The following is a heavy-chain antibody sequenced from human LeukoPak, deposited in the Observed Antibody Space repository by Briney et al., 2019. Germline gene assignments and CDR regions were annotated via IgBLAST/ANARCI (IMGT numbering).Heavy chain of an antibody. V-gene: IGHV3-48*04. D-gene: IGHD6-6*01. J-gene: IGHJ6*03. CDR2: ISSRGSTI. CDR3: ARELAASYMDV. Sequence: GGSLRLSCVGSGFIFRDHSMNWVRQAPGKGLEWVSYISSRGSTIYYADSVKGRFTISRDNAKNSLYLQMNSLRAEDTAVYYCARELAASYMDVWGKGTTVTVSS. CDR1: GFIFRDHS.